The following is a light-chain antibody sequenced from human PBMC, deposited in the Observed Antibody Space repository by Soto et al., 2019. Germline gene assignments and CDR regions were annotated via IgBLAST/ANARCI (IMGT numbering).Light chain of an antibody. CDR3: QQYDTTPRT. V-gene: IGKV3-20*01. CDR2: AAS. CDR1: QSVTSSD. J-gene: IGKJ1*01. Sequence: EIVLTQSPGTLSSSPGERVTLFCRASQSVTSSDLAWYQQRLGRPPRLLIYAASRRATGIPDRFSGSGSGTDFTLTISRLGPEDFAVYYCQQYDTTPRTFGQGTKVEIK.